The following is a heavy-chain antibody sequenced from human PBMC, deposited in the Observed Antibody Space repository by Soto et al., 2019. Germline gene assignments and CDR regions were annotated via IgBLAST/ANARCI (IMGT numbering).Heavy chain of an antibody. CDR3: ARAYYYDNSGYPDAFDI. Sequence: GEALKISCQGSGYRFTSYWISWVRQMPGKGLEWMGRIDPSDSYTNYSPSFQGHVTISADKSISTAYLQWSSLKASDTAMYYCARAYYYDNSGYPDAFDIWGQGTMVTVS. D-gene: IGHD3-22*01. CDR2: IDPSDSYT. V-gene: IGHV5-10-1*01. J-gene: IGHJ3*02. CDR1: GYRFTSYW.